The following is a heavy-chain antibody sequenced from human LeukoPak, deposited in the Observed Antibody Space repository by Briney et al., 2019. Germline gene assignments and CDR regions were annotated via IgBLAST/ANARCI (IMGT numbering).Heavy chain of an antibody. CDR3: ARDQEYCGGDCSYYFDY. V-gene: IGHV4-4*07. J-gene: IGHJ4*02. Sequence: SETLSLTCTVSGGSISSYYWSWIRQPAGKGLEWIGRIYTSGSTNYNPSLKSRVTMSVDTSKNQFSLKLSSVTAADTAVYYCARDQEYCGGDCSYYFDYWGQGTPVTVSS. CDR1: GGSISSYY. CDR2: IYTSGST. D-gene: IGHD2-21*02.